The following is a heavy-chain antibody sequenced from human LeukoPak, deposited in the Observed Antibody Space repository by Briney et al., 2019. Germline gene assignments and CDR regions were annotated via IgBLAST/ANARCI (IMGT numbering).Heavy chain of an antibody. CDR3: ARTSRTTMVRGASGGDWFDP. CDR2: INPNSGGT. D-gene: IGHD3-10*01. CDR1: GYTFTGYY. Sequence: GASVKVSCKASGYTFTGYYMHWVRQAPGQGLEWMGWINPNSGGTNYAQKFQGWVTMTRDTSISTAYMELSRLRSDDTAVYYCARTSRTTMVRGASGGDWFDPWGQGTLVTVSS. V-gene: IGHV1-2*04. J-gene: IGHJ5*02.